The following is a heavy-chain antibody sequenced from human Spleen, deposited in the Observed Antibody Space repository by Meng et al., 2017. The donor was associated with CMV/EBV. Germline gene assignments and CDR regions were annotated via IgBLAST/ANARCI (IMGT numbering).Heavy chain of an antibody. CDR1: FTFSTSG. CDR3: AKDGRPGTSGSGWYIDS. D-gene: IGHD1-26*01. V-gene: IGHV3-30*02. Sequence: FTFSTSGMHWVRQGPGKGLEWMAFIKNDGSNEKYGEFVKGRFTISRDNSKNTVYLHMNSLTPDDPAVYYCAKDGRPGTSGSGWYIDSWGQGMLVTVSS. J-gene: IGHJ4*02. CDR2: IKNDGSNE.